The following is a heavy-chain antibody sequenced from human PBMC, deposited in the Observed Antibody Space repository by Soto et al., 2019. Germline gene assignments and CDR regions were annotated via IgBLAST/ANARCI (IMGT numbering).Heavy chain of an antibody. Sequence: ASVKVSCKASGYTFPSYGISWVRQAPGQGLEWMGWISAYNGNTNYAQKLQGRVTMTTDTSTSTAYMELRSLRSDDTAVYYCASQVGATTPFDYWGQGTLVTVSS. CDR2: ISAYNGNT. CDR1: GYTFPSYG. D-gene: IGHD1-26*01. J-gene: IGHJ4*02. V-gene: IGHV1-18*01. CDR3: ASQVGATTPFDY.